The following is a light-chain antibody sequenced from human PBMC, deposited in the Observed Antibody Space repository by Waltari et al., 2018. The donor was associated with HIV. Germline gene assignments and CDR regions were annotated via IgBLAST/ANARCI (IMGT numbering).Light chain of an antibody. CDR2: DAS. J-gene: IGKJ2*01. CDR1: QSTSSL. V-gene: IGKV3-15*01. Sequence: EIVMTQSPATLSVSPGERATLSCKASQSTSSLLAWYQQKPGQTPRLLIYDASKRATGVPARFSGSGSGAEFTLTISSLQSEDFAIYYCQQYVDWPRTFGQGTKLEIK. CDR3: QQYVDWPRT.